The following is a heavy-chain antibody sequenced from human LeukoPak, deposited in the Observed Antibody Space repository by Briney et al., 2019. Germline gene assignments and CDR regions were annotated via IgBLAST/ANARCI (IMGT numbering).Heavy chain of an antibody. D-gene: IGHD3-22*01. Sequence: NPGESLKISCKDSGNIFSSYWIAWVRQMPGKGLEWMGIIYPGDSDTRYSPSFQGQVTISADKSISTAYLQWSSLKASDTAMYYCARHTGGSGYYPDAFDIWGQGTMVTVSS. J-gene: IGHJ3*02. CDR3: ARHTGGSGYYPDAFDI. V-gene: IGHV5-51*01. CDR1: GNIFSSYW. CDR2: IYPGDSDT.